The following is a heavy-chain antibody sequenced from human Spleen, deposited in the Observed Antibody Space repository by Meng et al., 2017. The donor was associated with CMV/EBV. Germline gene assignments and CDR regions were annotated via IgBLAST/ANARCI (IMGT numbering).Heavy chain of an antibody. Sequence: IISGSYHLSWIRQHPGKGLEWIGYIYHSGNSHYNPSLKSRVAISVDTSKNQFSLTMSSVTAADTAVYYCARGPHVDSSMVLYNWFGPWGQGTLVTVSS. CDR2: IYHSGNS. J-gene: IGHJ5*02. CDR1: IISGSYH. D-gene: IGHD5-18*01. CDR3: ARGPHVDSSMVLYNWFGP. V-gene: IGHV4-31*02.